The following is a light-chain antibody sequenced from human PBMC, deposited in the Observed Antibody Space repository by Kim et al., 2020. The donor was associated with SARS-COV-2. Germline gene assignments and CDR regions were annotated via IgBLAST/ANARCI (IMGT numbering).Light chain of an antibody. J-gene: IGKJ2*01. CDR1: QTVISSF. Sequence: EIVLTQSPGTLSVSPGERATLSCRTSQTVISSFFGWYQQTPGQARRLIFYGSSDRATVAPDSFSGSGSGADFTLTISRLAAEDCAVYYWQQNDTSPYTFGQGTKLEI. CDR2: GSS. V-gene: IGKV3-20*01. CDR3: QQNDTSPYT.